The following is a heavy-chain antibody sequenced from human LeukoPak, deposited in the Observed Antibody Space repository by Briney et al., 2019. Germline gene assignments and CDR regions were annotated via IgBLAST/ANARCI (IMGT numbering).Heavy chain of an antibody. CDR2: IWYDGSNK. Sequence: GGSLRLSCAASGFTFSSYGMHWVRQAPGKGLEWVAVIWYDGSNKYYADSVKGRFTISRDNSKNTHYLQMSSLRAEDTGIYYCAKGGHYSFFDYWGQGTLVTVSP. J-gene: IGHJ4*02. V-gene: IGHV3-33*06. D-gene: IGHD4-11*01. CDR1: GFTFSSYG. CDR3: AKGGHYSFFDY.